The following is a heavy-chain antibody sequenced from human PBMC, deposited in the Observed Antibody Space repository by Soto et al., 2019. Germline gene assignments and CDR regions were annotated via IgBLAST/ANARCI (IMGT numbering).Heavy chain of an antibody. CDR1: GFTFSSYS. D-gene: IGHD2-2*02. V-gene: IGHV3-21*01. Sequence: GGSLRLSCAASGFTFSSYSMNWVRQAPGKGLEWVSAISSSSSYIYYADSVKGRFTISRDNAKNSLYLQMNSLRAEDTAVYYCARGILLVPAAIGYTDVWGKGTTGTVSS. CDR2: ISSSSSYI. CDR3: ARGILLVPAAIGYTDV. J-gene: IGHJ6*03.